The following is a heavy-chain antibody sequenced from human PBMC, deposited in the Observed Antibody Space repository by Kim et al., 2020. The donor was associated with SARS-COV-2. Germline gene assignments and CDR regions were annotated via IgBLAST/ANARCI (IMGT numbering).Heavy chain of an antibody. J-gene: IGHJ6*02. CDR3: AREFTSTPRWNYYYGMDV. Sequence: GGSLRLSCAASGFTFSSYWMSWVRQAPGKGLEWVANIKQDGSEKYYVDSVKGRFTISRDNAKNSLYLQMNSLRAEDTAVYYCAREFTSTPRWNYYYGMDVWGQGTTVTVSS. V-gene: IGHV3-7*01. CDR1: GFTFSSYW. CDR2: IKQDGSEK.